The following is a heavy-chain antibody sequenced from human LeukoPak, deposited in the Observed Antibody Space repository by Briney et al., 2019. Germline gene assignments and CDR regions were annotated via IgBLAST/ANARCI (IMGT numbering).Heavy chain of an antibody. CDR1: GGSIGTTTYS. Sequence: SETLSLTCSVSGGSIGTTTYSWASIRQPPGKVLEWIGNVYYGGSTNFSPSLRSRVTMSVDSSTKQFSLWLNSVTAADTAVYYCSRSPYDIMTGHSNWYFDLWGRGTLVTVSS. J-gene: IGHJ2*01. V-gene: IGHV4-39*01. CDR3: SRSPYDIMTGHSNWYFDL. D-gene: IGHD3-9*01. CDR2: VYYGGST.